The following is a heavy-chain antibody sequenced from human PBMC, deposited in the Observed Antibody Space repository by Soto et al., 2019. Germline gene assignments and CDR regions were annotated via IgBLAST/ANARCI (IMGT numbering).Heavy chain of an antibody. Sequence: GGSLRLSCAASGFTFSSYGMHWVRQAPGKGLEWVAVISYDGSNKYYADSVKGRFTISRDNSKNTLYLQMNSLRAEDTAVYYCAKGKHWDTDTPRNYWGQGTLVTVSS. J-gene: IGHJ4*02. D-gene: IGHD3-3*02. CDR2: ISYDGSNK. CDR3: AKGKHWDTDTPRNY. CDR1: GFTFSSYG. V-gene: IGHV3-30*18.